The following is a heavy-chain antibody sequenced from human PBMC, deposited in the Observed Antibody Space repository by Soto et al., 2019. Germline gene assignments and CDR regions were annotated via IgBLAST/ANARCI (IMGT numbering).Heavy chain of an antibody. D-gene: IGHD3-10*01. CDR2: MNEDGGTT. CDR1: GFTFSSYW. CDR3: ASGLSGRADV. V-gene: IGHV3-74*01. Sequence: GGSLRLSCAASGFTFSSYWMHWVRQAPGKGLVWVSRMNEDGGTTDYADSVKGRFTISRDNAKNTLYLQMNSLRVEDTAVYYCASGLSGRADVWGQGTTVTVSS. J-gene: IGHJ6*02.